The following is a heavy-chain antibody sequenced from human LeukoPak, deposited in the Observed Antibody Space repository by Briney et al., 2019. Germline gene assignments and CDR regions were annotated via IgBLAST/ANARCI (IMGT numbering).Heavy chain of an antibody. CDR1: GFTVSSNY. CDR3: ARVSSGWYYY. CDR2: IYSGGST. Sequence: GGSLRLSCAASGFTVSSNYMSWVRLAPGKGLEWVSVIYSGGSTYYADSVKGRFTISRDNSKNTLYLQMNSLRAEDTAVYYCARVSSGWYYYWGQGTLVTVSS. J-gene: IGHJ4*02. V-gene: IGHV3-66*01. D-gene: IGHD6-19*01.